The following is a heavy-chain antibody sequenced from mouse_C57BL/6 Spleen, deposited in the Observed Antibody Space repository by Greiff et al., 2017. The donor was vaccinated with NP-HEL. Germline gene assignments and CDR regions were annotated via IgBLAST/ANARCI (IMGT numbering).Heavy chain of an antibody. CDR1: GYTFTSYW. V-gene: IGHV1-55*01. Sequence: QVQLQQPGAELVKPGASVKMSCKASGYTFTSYWITWVKQRPGQGLEWIGDIYPGSGSTNYNEKFKSKATLTVDTSSSTAYMQLSSLTSEDSAVYYGAKLYYGSSSWYFDVWGTGTTVTVSA. D-gene: IGHD1-1*01. CDR2: IYPGSGST. J-gene: IGHJ1*03. CDR3: AKLYYGSSSWYFDV.